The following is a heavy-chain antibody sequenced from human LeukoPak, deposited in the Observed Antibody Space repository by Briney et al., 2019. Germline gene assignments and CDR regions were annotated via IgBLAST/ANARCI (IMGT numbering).Heavy chain of an antibody. CDR3: ARGQFWSGYSI. D-gene: IGHD3-3*02. CDR1: GGSFSGYY. J-gene: IGHJ4*02. Sequence: PSETLSLTCAVYGGSFSGYYWSWIRQPPGKGLEWIGEINHRRSTNYNPSLKSRVTMSVDTSKNQFSLNLSSVTAADTAVYYCARGQFWSGYSIWGQGTLVTVSS. CDR2: INHRRST. V-gene: IGHV4-34*01.